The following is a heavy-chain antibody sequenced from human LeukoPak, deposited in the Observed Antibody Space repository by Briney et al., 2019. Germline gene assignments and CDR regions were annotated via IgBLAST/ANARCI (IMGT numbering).Heavy chain of an antibody. D-gene: IGHD2-8*02. J-gene: IGHJ4*02. Sequence: GGSLRLSCAASGFIFSRSYMSWVRQIPEKGLEWLSVLYSDGTTYYAESVKGRFTISRDSSNTLYLQMNNLRDEDTAVYYCTKIGGTGLLYYFESWGQGTLVTVSS. V-gene: IGHV3-53*01. CDR3: TKIGGTGLLYYFES. CDR1: GFIFSRSY. CDR2: LYSDGTT.